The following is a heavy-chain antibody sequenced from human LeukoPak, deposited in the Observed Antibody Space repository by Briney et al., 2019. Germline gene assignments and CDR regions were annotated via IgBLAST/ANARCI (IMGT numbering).Heavy chain of an antibody. CDR2: VYRTGNA. Sequence: SVTLSLTCSVSGYSTSSGYYWGWIRQPPGKGLEWIGVVYRTGNAYYNPSLKSRVTISIDTSKNQFPLNLTSVTAADTAVYFCAKARGYGSGYFEYWGQGILVPVSS. V-gene: IGHV4-38-2*02. CDR3: AKARGYGSGYFEY. CDR1: GYSTSSGYY. D-gene: IGHD3-10*01. J-gene: IGHJ4*02.